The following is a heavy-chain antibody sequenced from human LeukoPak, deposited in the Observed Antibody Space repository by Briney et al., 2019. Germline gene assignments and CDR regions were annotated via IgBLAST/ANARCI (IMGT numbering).Heavy chain of an antibody. CDR3: AKDYFHSGGFYTGGTSES. J-gene: IGHJ5*02. Sequence: GGSLRLSCAASGFTFKNCGIHWVRQAPGKGLEWVAFIRGDGDSEFYSASVKGRFTISRDNSRDTLYLQIDSLRAEDTAVYHCAKDYFHSGGFYTGGTSESWGQGTPVTVSS. CDR1: GFTFKNCG. CDR2: IRGDGDSE. D-gene: IGHD3-22*01. V-gene: IGHV3-30*02.